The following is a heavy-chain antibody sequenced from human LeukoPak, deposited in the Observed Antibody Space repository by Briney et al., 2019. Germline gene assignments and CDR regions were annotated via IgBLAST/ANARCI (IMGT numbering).Heavy chain of an antibody. Sequence: SETLSLTCTVSGGSISSYYWSWIRQPPGKGLEWIGYIYYSGSTKYNPSVRSRVTISVDTSRSQFSLKLRSVTAADTSVYYCARDGGTGGYYSLFDYWGQGTLVTVSS. V-gene: IGHV4-59*01. J-gene: IGHJ4*02. D-gene: IGHD3-22*01. CDR2: IYYSGST. CDR3: ARDGGTGGYYSLFDY. CDR1: GGSISSYY.